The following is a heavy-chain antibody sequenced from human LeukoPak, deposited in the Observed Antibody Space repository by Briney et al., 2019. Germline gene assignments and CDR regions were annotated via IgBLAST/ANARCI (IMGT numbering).Heavy chain of an antibody. CDR2: IDIDGTGT. Sequence: GGSLRLSCAASGFTFTNYWMHWVRQAPGKGLVWVSRIDIDGTGTSYADSVKGRFTISRDNAKNTVSLQMNSLRAEDTAVYYCGTVFDHWGPGILVTVSS. CDR3: GTVFDH. J-gene: IGHJ4*02. V-gene: IGHV3-74*01. CDR1: GFTFTNYW.